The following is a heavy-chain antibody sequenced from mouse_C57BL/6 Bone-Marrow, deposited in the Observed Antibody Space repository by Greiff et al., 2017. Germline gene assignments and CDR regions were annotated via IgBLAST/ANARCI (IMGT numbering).Heavy chain of an antibody. J-gene: IGHJ3*01. CDR1: GYTFTSYW. Sequence: QVQLQQPGAELVKPGASVKLSCKASGYTFTSYWMHWVKQRPGQGLEWIGMIHPNSGSTNYNEKFKSKATLTVDKSSSTAYMQLSSLTSEDSAVYYCAREGGYDPWVDYWGQGTLVTVSA. CDR2: IHPNSGST. D-gene: IGHD3-1*01. CDR3: AREGGYDPWVDY. V-gene: IGHV1-64*01.